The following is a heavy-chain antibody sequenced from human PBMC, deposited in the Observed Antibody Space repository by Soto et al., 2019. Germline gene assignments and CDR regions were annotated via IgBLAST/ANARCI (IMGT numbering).Heavy chain of an antibody. CDR3: ARGKVYSGWYYFDY. Sequence: SETLSLTCTVSGGSISSSSYYWGWIRQHPGKGLEWIGSIYYSGSTYYNPSLKSRVTISVDTSKNQFSLKLSSVTAADTSVYYCARGKVYSGWYYFDYWGQGTLVTVSS. CDR2: IYYSGST. CDR1: GGSISSSSYY. J-gene: IGHJ4*02. V-gene: IGHV4-39*01. D-gene: IGHD6-19*01.